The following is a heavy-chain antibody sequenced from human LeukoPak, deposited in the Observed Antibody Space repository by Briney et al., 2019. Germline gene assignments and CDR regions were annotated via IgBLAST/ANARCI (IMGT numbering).Heavy chain of an antibody. V-gene: IGHV3-74*01. Sequence: GGSLRLSCAASGFTFSKYWMLGVRQAPGKGLESVSRINTDGTVTTYADSVKGRFTVSRDNADNTMFLQMNSVRDEDTAVYYCATKQWLAPPPDSWGQGTPVTVSS. J-gene: IGHJ4*02. CDR2: INTDGTVT. CDR1: GFTFSKYW. CDR3: ATKQWLAPPPDS. D-gene: IGHD6-19*01.